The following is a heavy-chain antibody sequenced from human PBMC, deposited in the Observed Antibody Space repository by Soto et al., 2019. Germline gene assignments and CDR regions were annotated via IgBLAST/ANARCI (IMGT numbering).Heavy chain of an antibody. CDR3: AKERNFWSGTAGFDS. J-gene: IGHJ5*01. V-gene: IGHV3-23*01. D-gene: IGHD3-3*01. CDR1: GFTFSMFA. Sequence: GGSLRLSCVGSGFTFSMFAMSWVRQAPGKGLEWISSISGSGGSTCYADSVKGRSTVSRDNSKTTVFLQMNSLRTEDTAVYFCAKERNFWSGTAGFDSWGQGSPVTVSS. CDR2: ISGSGGST.